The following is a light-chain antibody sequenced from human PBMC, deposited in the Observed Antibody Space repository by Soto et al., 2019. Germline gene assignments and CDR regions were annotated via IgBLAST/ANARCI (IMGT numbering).Light chain of an antibody. Sequence: HSVLTQPRSVSGSPGQSVTISCTGTTNYVSWFQQHPGKAPKLIIYDVNKRPSGVPGRFSGSKSGNTASLTISGLQAEDAADYYCCSFAGSFTSYVFGTGTKLTVL. CDR1: TNY. CDR3: CSFAGSFTSYV. CDR2: DVN. V-gene: IGLV2-11*01. J-gene: IGLJ1*01.